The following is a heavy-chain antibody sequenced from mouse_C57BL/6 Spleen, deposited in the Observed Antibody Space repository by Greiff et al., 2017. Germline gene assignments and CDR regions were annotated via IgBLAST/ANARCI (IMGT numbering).Heavy chain of an antibody. CDR2: INPNNGGT. CDR3: AREGTITTVGVGDY. J-gene: IGHJ2*01. Sequence: VHVKQSGPELVKPGASVKMSCKASGYTFTDYNMHWVKQSHGKSLEWIGYINPNNGGTSYNQKFKGKATLTVNKSSSTAYMELRSLTSEDSAVYYCAREGTITTVGVGDYWGQGTTLTVSS. D-gene: IGHD1-1*01. CDR1: GYTFTDYN. V-gene: IGHV1-22*01.